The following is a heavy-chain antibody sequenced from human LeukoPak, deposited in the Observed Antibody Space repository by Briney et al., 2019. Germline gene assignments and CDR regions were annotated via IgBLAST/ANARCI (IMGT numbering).Heavy chain of an antibody. CDR1: GDSVSSNSAA. J-gene: IGHJ3*02. D-gene: IGHD2-21*01. Sequence: SQTLSLTCALSGDSVSSNSAAWNWIRQSPSRVLEWLGRTYYRSKWYNDYAVSVKSRITINPDTSKNQFSLQLDSVTPEDTAVYYCCHSLSGRTGAFDIWGRGTVVTVSS. CDR3: CHSLSGRTGAFDI. V-gene: IGHV6-1*01. CDR2: TYYRSKWYN.